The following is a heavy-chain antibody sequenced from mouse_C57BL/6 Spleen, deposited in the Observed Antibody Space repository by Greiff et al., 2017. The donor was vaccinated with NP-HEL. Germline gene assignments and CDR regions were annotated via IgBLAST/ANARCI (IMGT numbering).Heavy chain of an antibody. D-gene: IGHD1-1*01. CDR1: GYTFTSYW. J-gene: IGHJ1*03. CDR2: IDPSDSYT. Sequence: QVQLQQPGAELVRPGTSVKLSCKASGYTFTSYWMHWVKQRPGQGLEWIGVIDPSDSYTNYNQKFKGKATLTVDTSSSTAYMQLSSLTSEDSAVYYCARVTTVFDVWGTGTTVTVSS. V-gene: IGHV1-59*01. CDR3: ARVTTVFDV.